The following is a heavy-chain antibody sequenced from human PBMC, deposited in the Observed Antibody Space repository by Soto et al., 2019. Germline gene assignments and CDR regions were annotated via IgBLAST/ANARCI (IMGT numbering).Heavy chain of an antibody. D-gene: IGHD1-1*01. CDR1: GGSFSDYY. J-gene: IGHJ2*01. CDR3: AREVPSRYFDL. CDR2: INHSGST. Sequence: QVRLQQWGAGLLKPSETLSLTCAVYGGSFSDYYWSWIRQPPGKGLEWIGEINHSGSTNYNPSLKSRVTISIDTSKNQFTLKLSSVTAAETAVYYCAREVPSRYFDLWGRGTPVTVSS. V-gene: IGHV4-34*01.